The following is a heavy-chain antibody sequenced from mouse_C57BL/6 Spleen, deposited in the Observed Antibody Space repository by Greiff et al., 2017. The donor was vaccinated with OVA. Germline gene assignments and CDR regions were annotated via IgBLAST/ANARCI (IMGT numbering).Heavy chain of an antibody. Sequence: QVQLQQPGAELVRPGTSVKLSCKASGYTFTSYWMHWVKQRPGQGLEWIGVIDPSDSYTNYNQKFKGKATLTVDKSSSTAYMQLRSLTSDDSAGYYCARASYYGPVYFYVWGTGATVSASS. D-gene: IGHD1-2*01. CDR2: IDPSDSYT. V-gene: IGHV1-59*01. CDR1: GYTFTSYW. CDR3: ARASYYGPVYFYV. J-gene: IGHJ1*03.